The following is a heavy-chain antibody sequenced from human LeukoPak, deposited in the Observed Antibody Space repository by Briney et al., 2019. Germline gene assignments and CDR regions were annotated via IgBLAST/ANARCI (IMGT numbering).Heavy chain of an antibody. CDR3: ARPRSGWALDY. V-gene: IGHV5-51*01. J-gene: IGHJ4*02. D-gene: IGHD6-19*01. CDR2: IYPGDSDT. Sequence: GGSLQISFKGSGSPFTTNWIGWVRQMPGKGLEWMGIIYPGDSDTRYSPSFQGQVTISADKSISTAYLQWSSLKASDTAMYYCARPRSGWALDYWGQGTLVTVSS. CDR1: GSPFTTNW.